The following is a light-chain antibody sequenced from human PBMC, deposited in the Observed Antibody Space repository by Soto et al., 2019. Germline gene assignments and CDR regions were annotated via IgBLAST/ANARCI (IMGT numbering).Light chain of an antibody. Sequence: DIQMTQSPSTLSGSVGDRVTIPCRASQTISSWLAWYQQKPGKAPKLLIYKASTLKSGVPSRFSGSGSGTEFTLTINTLQPDDFATYYCQQFNSYSWTFGQGTKVDIK. CDR3: QQFNSYSWT. V-gene: IGKV1-5*03. J-gene: IGKJ1*01. CDR2: KAS. CDR1: QTISSW.